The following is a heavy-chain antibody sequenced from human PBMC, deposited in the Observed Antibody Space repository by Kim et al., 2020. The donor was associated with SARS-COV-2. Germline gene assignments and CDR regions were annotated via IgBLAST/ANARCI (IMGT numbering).Heavy chain of an antibody. J-gene: IGHJ6*02. Sequence: GGSLRLSCAASGFTFSSYGMHWVRQAPGKGLEWVAVIWYDGSNKYYADSVKGRFTISRDNSKNTLYLQMNSLRAEDTAVYYCARGGHRLSNYYYYYGMDVWGQGTTVTVSS. CDR2: IWYDGSNK. CDR1: GFTFSSYG. D-gene: IGHD3-16*01. CDR3: ARGGHRLSNYYYYYGMDV. V-gene: IGHV3-33*01.